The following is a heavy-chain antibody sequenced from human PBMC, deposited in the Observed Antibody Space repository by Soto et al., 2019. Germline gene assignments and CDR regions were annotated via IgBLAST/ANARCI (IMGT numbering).Heavy chain of an antibody. CDR1: GFTFSSYA. Sequence: PGGSLRLSCAASGFTFSSYAMHWVRQAPGKGLEWVAVISYDGSNKYYADSVKGRFTISRDNSKNTLYLQMNSLRAEDTAVYYCARGGGGNDAFDIWGQGTMVTVSS. V-gene: IGHV3-30-3*01. CDR2: ISYDGSNK. D-gene: IGHD1-1*01. CDR3: ARGGGGNDAFDI. J-gene: IGHJ3*02.